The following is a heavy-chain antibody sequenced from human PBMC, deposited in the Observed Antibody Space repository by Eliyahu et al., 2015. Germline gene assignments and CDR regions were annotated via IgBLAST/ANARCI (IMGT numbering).Heavy chain of an antibody. D-gene: IGHD3-16*01. Sequence: EVKKPGSSVKVSCKASGGTFSSYAISWVRQAPGQGLEWMGGIIPIFGTANYAQKFQGRVTITADESTSTAYMELSSLRSEDTAVYYCARSRIMITFGGVTLEYSRDGYNFPFYYYGMDVWGQGTTVTVSS. CDR3: ARSRIMITFGGVTLEYSRDGYNFPFYYYGMDV. CDR2: IIPIFGTA. CDR1: GGTFSSYA. J-gene: IGHJ6*02. V-gene: IGHV1-69*01.